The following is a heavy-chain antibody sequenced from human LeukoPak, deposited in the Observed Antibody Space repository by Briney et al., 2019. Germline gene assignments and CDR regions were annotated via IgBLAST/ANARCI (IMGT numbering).Heavy chain of an antibody. CDR2: INHSGST. D-gene: IGHD3-9*01. V-gene: IGHV4-34*01. Sequence: SETLSLTCAVYGGSFRGYYWSWLRQPPGKGLEWIGEINHSGSTNYNPSLKSRVTISVDTSKNQISLKLSSVTAADTAVYYCARGGVNILTRIWLAHPFDYWGQGTLVTVSS. J-gene: IGHJ4*02. CDR1: GGSFRGYY. CDR3: ARGGVNILTRIWLAHPFDY.